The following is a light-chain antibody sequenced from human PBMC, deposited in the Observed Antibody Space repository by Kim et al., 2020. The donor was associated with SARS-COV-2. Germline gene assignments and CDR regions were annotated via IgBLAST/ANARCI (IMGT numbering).Light chain of an antibody. J-gene: IGLJ3*02. V-gene: IGLV1-47*01. CDR2: RNN. CDR1: SSNIVSNY. CDR3: AAWDDSLSGLWV. Sequence: KVTITCSGSSSNIVSNYVYWYQQLPGTAPTLLIYRNNQRPSGVPDRFSGSKSGTSASLAISGVRSEDEADYYCAAWDDSLSGLWVFGGGTQLTVL.